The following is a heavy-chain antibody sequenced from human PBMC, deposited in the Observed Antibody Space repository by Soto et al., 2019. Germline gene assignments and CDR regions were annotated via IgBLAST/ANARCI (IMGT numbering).Heavy chain of an antibody. D-gene: IGHD6-13*01. CDR2: VYYSEIA. Sequence: QVQLQESGPGLVKPSQTLSLTCTVSGGSIRSSDYYWSWIRQPPGKGLEWIGYVYYSEIAYYNPSLQSRGFISIDTSKNQFSLTLSSVTAADTAVYYCARVIITATGTSGFDSWGQGTLVTVSS. J-gene: IGHJ4*02. CDR3: ARVIITATGTSGFDS. V-gene: IGHV4-30-4*01. CDR1: GGSIRSSDYY.